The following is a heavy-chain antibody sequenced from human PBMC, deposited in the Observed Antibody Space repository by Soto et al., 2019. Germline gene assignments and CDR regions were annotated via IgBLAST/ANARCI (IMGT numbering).Heavy chain of an antibody. D-gene: IGHD4-4*01. V-gene: IGHV1-46*03. CDR3: ARGTVTTTFDY. CDR1: GYTFTSYY. Sequence: ASGKVSCKASGYTFTSYYMHWVRQAPGQGLEWMGIISPSGGSTSYAQKFQGRVTMTRDTSTSTVYMELSSLRSEDTAVYYCARGTVTTTFDYWGQGTLVTVSS. CDR2: ISPSGGST. J-gene: IGHJ4*02.